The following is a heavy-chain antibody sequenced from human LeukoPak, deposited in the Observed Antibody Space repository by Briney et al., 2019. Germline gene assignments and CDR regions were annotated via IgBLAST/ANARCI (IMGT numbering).Heavy chain of an antibody. Sequence: GGSLRLSCAASGFTLSDHYMDWVRQAPGRGLEWVGRIRNKANSYTTEYAASVKGRFTISRDDSRNSLSLQMKSLKTEDTAVYYCASTTMVIHYYFDSWGQGTLVTVSS. J-gene: IGHJ4*02. CDR3: ASTTMVIHYYFDS. CDR1: GFTLSDHY. CDR2: IRNKANSYTT. D-gene: IGHD4-23*01. V-gene: IGHV3-72*01.